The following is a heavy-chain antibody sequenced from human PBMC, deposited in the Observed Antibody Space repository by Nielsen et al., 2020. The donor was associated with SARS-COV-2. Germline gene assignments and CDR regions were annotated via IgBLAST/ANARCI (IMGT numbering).Heavy chain of an antibody. D-gene: IGHD3-22*01. CDR2: INSDGSST. CDR3: ARSYYDSSVIREKKRGASADY. V-gene: IGHV3-74*01. Sequence: GGSLRLSCAASGFTFSSYWMHWVRQAPGKGLVWVSRINSDGSSTSYADSVKGRFTISRDNAKNTLYLQMNSLRAEDTDVYYCARSYYDSSVIREKKRGASADYWGQGTLVTVSS. J-gene: IGHJ4*02. CDR1: GFTFSSYW.